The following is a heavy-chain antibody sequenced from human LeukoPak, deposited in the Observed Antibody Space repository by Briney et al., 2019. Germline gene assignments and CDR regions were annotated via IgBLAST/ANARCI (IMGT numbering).Heavy chain of an antibody. CDR2: ISYDGSNK. V-gene: IGHV3-30-3*01. Sequence: PGGSLRLSCAASGFTFSSYAMHWVRQAPGKGLEWVAVISYDGSNKYYADSVKGRFTISRDNSKNTLYLQMNSLRAEDTAVYYYARGPVIRYCGGDCYSPYYWGQGTLVTVSS. J-gene: IGHJ4*02. D-gene: IGHD2-21*02. CDR3: ARGPVIRYCGGDCYSPYY. CDR1: GFTFSSYA.